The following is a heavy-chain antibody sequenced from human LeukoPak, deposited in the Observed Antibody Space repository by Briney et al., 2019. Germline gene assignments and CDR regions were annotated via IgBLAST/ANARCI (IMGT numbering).Heavy chain of an antibody. J-gene: IGHJ4*02. CDR2: IYYSGST. Sequence: PSETLSLTRTVPGGSISSYYWSWIRQPPGKGLEWIGYIYYSGSTNYNPSLKSRVTISVDTSKNQFSLKLSSVTAADTAVYYCATHDLRVGGPYYFDYWGQGALVTVSS. V-gene: IGHV4-59*08. CDR3: ATHDLRVGGPYYFDY. CDR1: GGSISSYY. D-gene: IGHD3-22*01.